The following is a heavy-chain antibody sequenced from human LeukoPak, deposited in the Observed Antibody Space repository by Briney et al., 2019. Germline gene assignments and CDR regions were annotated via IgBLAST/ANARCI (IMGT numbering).Heavy chain of an antibody. Sequence: SVKVSCKASGGTFSSYAISWVRQAPGQGLEWMGRIIPIFGTANYAQKFQGRVTITTDESTSTAYMELSSLRSEDTAVYYCARADYYDSSGYLLEVYYFDYWGQGTLVTVSS. CDR2: IIPIFGTA. V-gene: IGHV1-69*05. CDR3: ARADYYDSSGYLLEVYYFDY. D-gene: IGHD3-22*01. CDR1: GGTFSSYA. J-gene: IGHJ4*02.